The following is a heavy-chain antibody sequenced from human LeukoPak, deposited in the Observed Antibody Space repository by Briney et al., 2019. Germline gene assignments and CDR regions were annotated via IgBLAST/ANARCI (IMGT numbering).Heavy chain of an antibody. CDR1: VVSISRGGYS. V-gene: IGHV4-31*03. Sequence: SETLSLTCTVSVVSISRGGYSWSWIRQHQGKGLEWIGYIYYSGSTYYNPSLKSRVTISVDTSKNQFSLKLSSVTAADTAVYYCAREGYEPPYGSGIDYWGQGTLVTVSS. D-gene: IGHD3-10*01. J-gene: IGHJ4*02. CDR3: AREGYEPPYGSGIDY. CDR2: IYYSGST.